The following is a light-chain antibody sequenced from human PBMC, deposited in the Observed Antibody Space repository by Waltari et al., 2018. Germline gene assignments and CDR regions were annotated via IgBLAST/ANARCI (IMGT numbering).Light chain of an antibody. CDR2: DVS. CDR3: SSQSSDNVVL. J-gene: IGLJ2*01. CDR1: SSDVGGYNS. V-gene: IGLV2-14*03. Sequence: QSALTQPASVSGSPGQSITISCTGTSSDVGGYNSVSWYQDHPGQAPKVIIYDVSDRPSWIAVRFSGSKSGSTASLTISGLQAEDEADYYCSSQSSDNVVLFGGGTKLTVL.